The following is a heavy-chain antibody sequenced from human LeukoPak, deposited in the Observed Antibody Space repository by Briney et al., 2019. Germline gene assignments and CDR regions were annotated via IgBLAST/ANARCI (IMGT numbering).Heavy chain of an antibody. D-gene: IGHD6-6*01. V-gene: IGHV3-30*18. CDR3: AKDQEYSSSPIDY. Sequence: GGSLRLSCAASGFTFSSYGMHWVRRAPGKGLEWVAVISYDGSNKYYADSVKGRFTISRDNSKNTLYLQMNSLRAEDTAVYYCAKDQEYSSSPIDYWGQGTLVTVSS. CDR2: ISYDGSNK. J-gene: IGHJ4*02. CDR1: GFTFSSYG.